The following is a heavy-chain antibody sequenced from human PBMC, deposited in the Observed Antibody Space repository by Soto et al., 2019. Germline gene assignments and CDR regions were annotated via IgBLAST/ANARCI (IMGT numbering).Heavy chain of an antibody. V-gene: IGHV3-23*01. CDR2: ISPSGGTT. CDR3: AKVAKPRVVIEYFDY. CDR1: GFTFTNYA. D-gene: IGHD3-3*01. J-gene: IGHJ4*02. Sequence: GGSLRLSCAASGFTFTNYAMNWVRQAPGKGLEWVSTISPSGGTTYFIDSVKGRFTISRDNSKNTMYLQMDSLRVEDTAVYYCAKVAKPRVVIEYFDYWGQGSLVTVSS.